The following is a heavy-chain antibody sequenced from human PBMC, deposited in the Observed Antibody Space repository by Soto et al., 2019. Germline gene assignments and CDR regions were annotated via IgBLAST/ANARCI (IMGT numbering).Heavy chain of an antibody. CDR2: IIPFFGTA. J-gene: IGHJ4*02. V-gene: IGHV1-69*13. CDR3: ARTAPMDAGDKYYYDF. D-gene: IGHD3-16*01. CDR1: GGTFSTFG. Sequence: SVKVSCKTSGGTFSTFGISWVRQAPGQVLGWMGGIIPFFGTAEYSQKFEDRITITADESTNTVYMELRSLTSEDTAIYYCARTAPMDAGDKYYYDFWGQGALVTVSS.